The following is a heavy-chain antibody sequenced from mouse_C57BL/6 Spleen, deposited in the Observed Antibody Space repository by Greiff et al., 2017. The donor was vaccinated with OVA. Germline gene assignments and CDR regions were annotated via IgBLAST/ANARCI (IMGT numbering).Heavy chain of an antibody. CDR1: GYTFTSYW. Sequence: VQLQQSGAELVRPGSSVKLSCKASGYTFTSYWMHWVKQRPIQGLEWIGNIDPSDSETHYNQKFKDKATLTVDKSSSTAYMQLSSLTSEDSAVYYCARSTSSNYFDYWGQGTTLTVSS. V-gene: IGHV1-52*01. D-gene: IGHD2-10*02. CDR2: IDPSDSET. CDR3: ARSTSSNYFDY. J-gene: IGHJ2*01.